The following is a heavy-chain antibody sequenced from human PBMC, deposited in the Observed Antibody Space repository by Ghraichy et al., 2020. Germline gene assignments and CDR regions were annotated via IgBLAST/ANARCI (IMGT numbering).Heavy chain of an antibody. D-gene: IGHD1-26*01. J-gene: IGHJ3*02. Sequence: SETLSLTCTVSGGSISSGGYYWSWIRQNPGKGLEWIGYIYYSGSTYYNPSLKSRVTISVETSKNQFSLKLNSVTAADTAVYYCARDLRLGRGSAFDIWGLGTMVTVSS. CDR3: ARDLRLGRGSAFDI. CDR1: GGSISSGGYY. CDR2: IYYSGST. V-gene: IGHV4-31*03.